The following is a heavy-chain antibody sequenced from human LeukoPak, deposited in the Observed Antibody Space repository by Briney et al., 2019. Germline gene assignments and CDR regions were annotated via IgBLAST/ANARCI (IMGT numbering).Heavy chain of an antibody. V-gene: IGHV3-11*04. CDR2: ISSISSTI. CDR1: GFTFSDYY. Sequence: GGSLRLSCVASGFTFSDYYMSWIRQAPGKGLEWVSSISSISSTIYYADSVKGRFTISRDNAKKSLYLQMNSLRAEDTALYYCARMTAGRAFDIWGQGTMVTVSS. J-gene: IGHJ3*02. CDR3: ARMTAGRAFDI. D-gene: IGHD1-26*01.